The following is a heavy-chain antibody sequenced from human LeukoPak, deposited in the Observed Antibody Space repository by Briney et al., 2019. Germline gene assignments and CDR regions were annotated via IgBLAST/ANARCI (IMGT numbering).Heavy chain of an antibody. V-gene: IGHV1-2*06. CDR2: INPKNGDT. CDR1: GFTFSSYG. Sequence: GGSLRLSCAASGFTFSSYGMHWVRQAPGQGLEWMGRINPKNGDTNYAQKFQDRVTMTRDTSMSAAYMEISRLTCDDTAVYYCGRGIQSFDPWGQGTLVTVSS. J-gene: IGHJ5*02. CDR3: GRGIQSFDP.